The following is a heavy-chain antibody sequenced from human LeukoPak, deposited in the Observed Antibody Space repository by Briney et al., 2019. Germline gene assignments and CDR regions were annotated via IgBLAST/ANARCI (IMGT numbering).Heavy chain of an antibody. Sequence: GGSLRLSCAASGFAFSNYEMHWVRQAPGKGLEWVSYISSSGSDIYYADSVKGRFTISRDNAKNSLYLHMNSLRAEDTAVYYCARIHGGYPFDYWGQGTLVTVSS. CDR2: ISSSGSDI. CDR1: GFAFSNYE. V-gene: IGHV3-48*03. CDR3: ARIHGGYPFDY. D-gene: IGHD2-15*01. J-gene: IGHJ4*02.